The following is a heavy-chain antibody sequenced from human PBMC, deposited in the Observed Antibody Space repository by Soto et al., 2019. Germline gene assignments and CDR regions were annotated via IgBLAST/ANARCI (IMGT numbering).Heavy chain of an antibody. CDR3: AREHSNTHGAFDY. Sequence: GASVKVSCKASGGTFSSYAISWVRQAPGQGLEWMGGIIPIFGTANYAQKFQGRVTITADKSTGTAYMELSSLRSEDTAVYYCAREHSNTHGAFDYWGQGTLVTVSS. V-gene: IGHV1-69*06. J-gene: IGHJ4*02. CDR2: IIPIFGTA. CDR1: GGTFSSYA. D-gene: IGHD1-26*01.